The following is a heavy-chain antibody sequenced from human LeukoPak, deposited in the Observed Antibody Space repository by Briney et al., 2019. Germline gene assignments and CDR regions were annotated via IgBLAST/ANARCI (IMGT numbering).Heavy chain of an antibody. D-gene: IGHD5-18*01. CDR2: IYSDGRT. Sequence: PGGSLRLSCAASGFTVSDNYMSWVRQAPGKGLEWVSIIYSDGRTYYADSVQGRFTISRDNSKNTMYLQMNSLRAEDSAVYYCARDPGYDYGYDYWGQGTLVTVS. J-gene: IGHJ4*02. CDR1: GFTVSDNY. CDR3: ARDPGYDYGYDY. V-gene: IGHV3-53*01.